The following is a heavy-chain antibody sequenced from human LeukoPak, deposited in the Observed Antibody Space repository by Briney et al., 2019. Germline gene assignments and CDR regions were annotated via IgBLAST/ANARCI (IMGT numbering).Heavy chain of an antibody. D-gene: IGHD4-23*01. CDR3: ARSHGGNFPSAFDI. V-gene: IGHV4-59*01. Sequence: SETLSLTCTVSGGSISSYYWSWIRPPPGQGLEWIGYIYYSGSTNYNPSLKRGVTISVDTSKNQFSLKLSSVTAADTAVYYCARSHGGNFPSAFDIWGQGTMVTVSS. CDR1: GGSISSYY. CDR2: IYYSGST. J-gene: IGHJ3*02.